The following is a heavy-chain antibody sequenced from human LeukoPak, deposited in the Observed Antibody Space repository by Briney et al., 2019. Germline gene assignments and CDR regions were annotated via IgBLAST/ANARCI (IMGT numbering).Heavy chain of an antibody. Sequence: SETLSLTCAASGYSISSGYYWGWIRQPPGKGLEWIGSIYHSGSTYYNPSLKSRVTISVDTSKNQFSLKLSSVTAADTAVYYCARCAANYYFDYWGQGTLVTVSS. V-gene: IGHV4-38-2*01. CDR3: ARCAANYYFDY. CDR2: IYHSGST. J-gene: IGHJ4*02. CDR1: GYSISSGYY. D-gene: IGHD2-15*01.